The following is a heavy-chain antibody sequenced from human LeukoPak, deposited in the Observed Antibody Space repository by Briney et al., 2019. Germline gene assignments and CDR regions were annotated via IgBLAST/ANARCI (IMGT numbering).Heavy chain of an antibody. CDR3: AREGTAGTNLNWFDP. CDR1: GGSISSYY. J-gene: IGHJ5*02. CDR2: ISYSGSA. Sequence: PSETLSLTCTVSGGSISSYYWSWIRQPPGKGLEWIGYISYSGSANFNPSLESRVTISVDMSKNQFSPKLSSVTAADTAVYYCAREGTAGTNLNWFDPWGQGTLVTVSS. D-gene: IGHD1-1*01. V-gene: IGHV4-59*01.